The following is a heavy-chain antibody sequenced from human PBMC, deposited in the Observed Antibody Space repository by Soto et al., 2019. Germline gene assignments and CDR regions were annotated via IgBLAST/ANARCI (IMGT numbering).Heavy chain of an antibody. CDR3: ARDPGIGNRPFERHPFDY. V-gene: IGHV1-69*13. J-gene: IGHJ4*02. CDR2: IIPIFGTA. Sequence: ASVKVSCKASGGTFSSYAISWVRQAPGQGLEWMGGIIPIFGTANYAQKFQGRVTITADESTSTAYMELSSLRSEDTAVYYCARDPGIGNRPFERHPFDYWGQGTLVTVSS. CDR1: GGTFSSYA. D-gene: IGHD3-9*01.